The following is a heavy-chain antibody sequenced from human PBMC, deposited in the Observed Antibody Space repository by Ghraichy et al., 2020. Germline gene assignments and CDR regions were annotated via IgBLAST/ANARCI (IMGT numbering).Heavy chain of an antibody. J-gene: IGHJ6*02. Sequence: GGSLRLSCAASGFTVSSNYMSWVRQAPGKGLEWVSVIYSGGSTYYADSVKGRFTISRDNSKNTLYLQMNSLRAEDTAVYYCARQRGSWPPYGMDVWGQGTTVTVSS. V-gene: IGHV3-53*01. D-gene: IGHD6-13*01. CDR3: ARQRGSWPPYGMDV. CDR2: IYSGGST. CDR1: GFTVSSNY.